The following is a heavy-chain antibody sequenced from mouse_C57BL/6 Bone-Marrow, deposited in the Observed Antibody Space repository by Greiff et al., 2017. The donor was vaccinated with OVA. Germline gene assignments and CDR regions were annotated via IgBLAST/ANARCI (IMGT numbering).Heavy chain of an antibody. CDR3: VRVQFITTVHDAMDY. D-gene: IGHD1-1*01. Sequence: EVQVVESGGGLVQPKGSLKLSCAASGFTFNTYAMHWVRQAPGKGLEWVARIRSKSSNYATYYADSVKDRFTISRDDSQSMLYLQMNNLKTEDTAMYYCVRVQFITTVHDAMDYWGQGTSVTVSS. CDR1: GFTFNTYA. J-gene: IGHJ4*01. CDR2: IRSKSSNYAT. V-gene: IGHV10-3*01.